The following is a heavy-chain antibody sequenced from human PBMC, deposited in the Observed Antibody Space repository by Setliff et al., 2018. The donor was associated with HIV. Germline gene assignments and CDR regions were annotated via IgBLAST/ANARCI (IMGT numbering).Heavy chain of an antibody. J-gene: IGHJ4*02. CDR2: ISSTSSYI. V-gene: IGHV3-21*01. CDR3: ARGYCSSTSCRYYFDY. Sequence: GGSLRLSCAASGFTFTSYSVNWVRQAPGKGLEWVSSISSTSSYIYYADSVKGRFTISGDNAKNSLYLQMNSLRAEDTAVYYCARGYCSSTSCRYYFDYWGQGTLVTVSS. CDR1: GFTFTSYS. D-gene: IGHD2-2*01.